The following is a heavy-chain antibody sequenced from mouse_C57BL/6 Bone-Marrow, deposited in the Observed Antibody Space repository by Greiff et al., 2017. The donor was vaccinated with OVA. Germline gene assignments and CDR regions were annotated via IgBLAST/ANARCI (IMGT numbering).Heavy chain of an antibody. CDR3: ARGDYYGSSYRWYFDV. CDR2: ISYDGSN. V-gene: IGHV3-6*01. Sequence: EVQLQESGPGLVKPSQSLSLTCSVTGYSITSGYYWNWIRQFPGNKLEWMGYISYDGSNNYNPSLKNRISITRDTSKNQFFLKLNSVTTEDTATYYCARGDYYGSSYRWYFDVWGTGTTVTVSS. J-gene: IGHJ1*03. CDR1: GYSITSGYY. D-gene: IGHD1-1*01.